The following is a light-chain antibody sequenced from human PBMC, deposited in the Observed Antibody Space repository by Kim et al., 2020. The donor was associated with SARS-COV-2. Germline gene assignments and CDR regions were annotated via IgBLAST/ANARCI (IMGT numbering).Light chain of an antibody. CDR1: KLGDKY. J-gene: IGLJ3*02. CDR3: QAWDSSTAWV. Sequence: SYELTQPPSVSVSPGQTASITCSGDKLGDKYACWYQQKPCQSPVLVIYQDSKRPSGIPERFSGSNSGNTATLTISGTQAMDEADYYCQAWDSSTAWVFGGGTKLTVL. V-gene: IGLV3-1*01. CDR2: QDS.